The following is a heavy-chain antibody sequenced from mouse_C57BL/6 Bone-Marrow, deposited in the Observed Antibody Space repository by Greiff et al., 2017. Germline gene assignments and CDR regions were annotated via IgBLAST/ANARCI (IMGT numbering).Heavy chain of an antibody. CDR3: TYCYGSPSFDY. CDR2: IDPENGDT. D-gene: IGHD1-1*01. Sequence: VQLKQSGAELVRPGASVKLSCTASGFNIKDDYMHWVKQRPEQGLEWIGWIDPENGDTEYASKFQGKATITADPSSNTAYLQLSSLTSADTAVCYCTYCYGSPSFDYWGQGTTLTVSS. J-gene: IGHJ2*01. V-gene: IGHV14-4*01. CDR1: GFNIKDDY.